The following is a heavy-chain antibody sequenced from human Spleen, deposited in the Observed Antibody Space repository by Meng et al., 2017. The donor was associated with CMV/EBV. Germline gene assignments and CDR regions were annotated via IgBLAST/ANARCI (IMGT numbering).Heavy chain of an antibody. Sequence: GSLRLSCAVYGGSFSGYYWSWIRQPPGKGLEWIGEINHSGSTNYNPSLKSRVTIALDTSKNHFSLKLSSVTAADTAVYYCARDVGRIVGATMYCYYGMDVWGQGTTVTVSS. D-gene: IGHD1-26*01. J-gene: IGHJ6*02. CDR3: ARDVGRIVGATMYCYYGMDV. V-gene: IGHV4-34*01. CDR2: INHSGST. CDR1: GGSFSGYY.